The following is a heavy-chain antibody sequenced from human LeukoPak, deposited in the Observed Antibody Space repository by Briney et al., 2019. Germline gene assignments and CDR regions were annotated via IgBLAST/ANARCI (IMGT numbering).Heavy chain of an antibody. D-gene: IGHD3-10*01. Sequence: ASVKVSCKASGYTFTSYDINWVRQATGQGLEWMGWMNPNSGNTGYAQKFQGRVTMTRNTSISTAYMELSSLRSEDTAVYYCAGSGSRSIPLRFDYWGQGTLVTVSS. CDR1: GYTFTSYD. CDR3: AGSGSRSIPLRFDY. J-gene: IGHJ4*02. V-gene: IGHV1-8*01. CDR2: MNPNSGNT.